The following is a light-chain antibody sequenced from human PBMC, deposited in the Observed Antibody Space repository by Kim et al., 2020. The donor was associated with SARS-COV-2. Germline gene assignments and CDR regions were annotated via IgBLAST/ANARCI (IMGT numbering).Light chain of an antibody. Sequence: ESVGDRVTITCRASQDIRNDLGWYQQKPGRAPKRLIYDASNLQSGVPSRFSGSGSGTEFTLTISSVQPEDFATYYCLQHSTDPLTFGQGTKLEIK. J-gene: IGKJ5*01. CDR2: DAS. CDR3: LQHSTDPLT. CDR1: QDIRND. V-gene: IGKV1-17*01.